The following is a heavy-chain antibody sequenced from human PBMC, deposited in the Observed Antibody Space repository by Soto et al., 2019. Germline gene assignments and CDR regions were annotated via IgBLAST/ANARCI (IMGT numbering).Heavy chain of an antibody. CDR2: ISAYNGNT. CDR1: GYTFTSYG. Sequence: ASVKVSCKASGYTFTSYGISWVRQAPGQGLEWMGWISAYNGNTNYAQKLQGRVTMTTDTSTSTAYMELRSLRSDDTAVYYCARDLRELQRSLSQWDYYYGMDVWGQGTTVTVSS. D-gene: IGHD1-7*01. CDR3: ARDLRELQRSLSQWDYYYGMDV. J-gene: IGHJ6*02. V-gene: IGHV1-18*01.